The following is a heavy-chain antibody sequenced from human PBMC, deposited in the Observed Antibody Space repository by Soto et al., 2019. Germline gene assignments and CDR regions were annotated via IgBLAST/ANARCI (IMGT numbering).Heavy chain of an antibody. D-gene: IGHD5-12*01. CDR1: GYTFTNYG. V-gene: IGHV1-18*01. J-gene: IGHJ4*02. CDR2: ISGYNGNT. Sequence: QVQLVQSGADVKKPGASVKVPCRTSGYTFTNYGISWVRQAPGHGLEWMGWISGYNGNTAYAQKFQGRATMTADTSTSTAYMELRSLRSDDTAVYYCARDGDSGHDDFDYWGQGTLVTVSS. CDR3: ARDGDSGHDDFDY.